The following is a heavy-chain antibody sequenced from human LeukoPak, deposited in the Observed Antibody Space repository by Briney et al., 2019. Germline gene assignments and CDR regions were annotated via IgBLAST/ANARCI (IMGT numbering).Heavy chain of an antibody. CDR2: IIGSSSTI. V-gene: IGHV3-48*01. D-gene: IGHD4-23*01. Sequence: GGSLRLSCAASGFTFSSYSMNWVRQAPGKGLEWISYIIGSSSTIYYADSVKGRFTISRDNAKNSLYLQMNSLRAEDTAVYYCARKYGGFDYWGQGTLVTVSS. CDR3: ARKYGGFDY. CDR1: GFTFSSYS. J-gene: IGHJ4*02.